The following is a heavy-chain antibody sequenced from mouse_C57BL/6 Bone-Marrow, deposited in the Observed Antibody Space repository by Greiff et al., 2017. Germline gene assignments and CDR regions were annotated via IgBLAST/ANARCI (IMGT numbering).Heavy chain of an antibody. CDR3: ARGRWLLLAMDY. V-gene: IGHV1-26*01. Sequence: EVQLQQSGPELVKPGASVKISCKASGYTFTDYYMNWVKQSHGKSLEWIGDINPNNGGTSYNQKFKGKATLTVDKSSSTAYMELRSLTSEDSAVYYCARGRWLLLAMDYGGQGTSVTVSS. CDR1: GYTFTDYY. CDR2: INPNNGGT. J-gene: IGHJ4*01. D-gene: IGHD2-3*01.